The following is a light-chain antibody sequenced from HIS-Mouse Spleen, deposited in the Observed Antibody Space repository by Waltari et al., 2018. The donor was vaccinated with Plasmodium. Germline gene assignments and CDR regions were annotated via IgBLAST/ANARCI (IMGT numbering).Light chain of an antibody. J-gene: IGKJ1*01. CDR2: AAS. V-gene: IGKV1-39*01. Sequence: DIQMTQSPSSLSASVGDRVTITCRASQSTSSYLNWYPQKPGKAPKLLTYAASSLQSGVPLRFSGSGAGTDFTLTISSLQPEDFATYYCQQSYSTWTFGQGTKVEIK. CDR3: QQSYSTWT. CDR1: QSTSSY.